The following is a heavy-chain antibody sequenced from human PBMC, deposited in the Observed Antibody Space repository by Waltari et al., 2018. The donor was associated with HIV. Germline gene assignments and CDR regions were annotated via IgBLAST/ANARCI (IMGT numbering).Heavy chain of an antibody. D-gene: IGHD6-19*01. Sequence: EVQLLESGGGLVQPGGSLRLSCAASGFPFSSYAMRWVRQAPGKGLGWVSAISGSGGSTYYADSVKGRFTISRDNSKNTLYLQMNSLRAEDTAVYYCAKDLGYSSGWFDYWGQGTLVTVSS. J-gene: IGHJ4*02. CDR1: GFPFSSYA. V-gene: IGHV3-23*01. CDR2: ISGSGGST. CDR3: AKDLGYSSGWFDY.